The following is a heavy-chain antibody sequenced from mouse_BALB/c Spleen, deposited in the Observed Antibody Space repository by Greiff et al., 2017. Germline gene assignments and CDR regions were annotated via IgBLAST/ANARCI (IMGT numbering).Heavy chain of an antibody. D-gene: IGHD2-3*01. Sequence: DVQLQESGGGLVQPGGSLKLSCAASGFTFSSYGMSWVRQTPDKRLELVATINSNGGSTYYPDSVKGRFTISRDNAKNTLYLQMSSLKSEDTAMYYCAREGDGYYGAWFAYWGQGTLVTVSA. CDR2: INSNGGST. CDR1: GFTFSSYG. J-gene: IGHJ3*01. V-gene: IGHV5-6-3*01. CDR3: AREGDGYYGAWFAY.